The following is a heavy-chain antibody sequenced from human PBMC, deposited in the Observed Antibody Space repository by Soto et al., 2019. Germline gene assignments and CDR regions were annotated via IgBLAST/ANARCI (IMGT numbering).Heavy chain of an antibody. D-gene: IGHD1-1*01. CDR1: GFTFSGSA. Sequence: PGGSLRLSCAASGFTFSGSAMHWVRQASGKGLEWVGRIRSKANSYATAYAASVKGRFTISRDDSKNTAYLQMNSLKTEDTAVYYCTRLTDWNHDYHYGMDVWGPGTTVTVSS. J-gene: IGHJ6*02. CDR2: IRSKANSYAT. V-gene: IGHV3-73*01. CDR3: TRLTDWNHDYHYGMDV.